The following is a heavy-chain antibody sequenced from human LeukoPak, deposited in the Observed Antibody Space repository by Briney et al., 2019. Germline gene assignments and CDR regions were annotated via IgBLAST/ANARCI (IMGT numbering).Heavy chain of an antibody. V-gene: IGHV3-48*01. CDR3: ARGNYMDV. CDR2: IGSGSTTM. CDR1: GFTFSSYS. J-gene: IGHJ6*03. Sequence: GGSLRLSCAASGFTFSSYSMNWVRQAPGKGLEWVSYIGSGSTTMYYADSVKGRFTISRDTAKNSMYLQMNSLSAEDTAVYYCARGNYMDVWGKGTTVTVSS.